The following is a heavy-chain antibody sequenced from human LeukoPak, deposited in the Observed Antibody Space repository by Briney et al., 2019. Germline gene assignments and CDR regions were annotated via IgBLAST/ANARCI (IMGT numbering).Heavy chain of an antibody. J-gene: IGHJ4*02. Sequence: SETLSLTCAVYGGSFSGYYWSWIRQPPGKGLEWIGEINHSGSTNYNPSLKSRVTISVDTSKNQFSLKLSSVTAADTAVYYCASLWFGEFPRPPPYYFDYWGQGTLVTVSS. CDR3: ASLWFGEFPRPPPYYFDY. CDR2: INHSGST. V-gene: IGHV4-34*01. CDR1: GGSFSGYY. D-gene: IGHD3-10*01.